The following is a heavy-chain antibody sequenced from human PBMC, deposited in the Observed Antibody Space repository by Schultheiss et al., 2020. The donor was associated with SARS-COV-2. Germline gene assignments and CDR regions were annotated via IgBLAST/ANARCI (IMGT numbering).Heavy chain of an antibody. Sequence: SETLSLTCTVSGGSISSSSYYWGWIRQPAGKGLEWIGRIYTSGSTNYNPSLKSRVTISVDTSKNEFSLKLSSVTAEDTAVYYCARTTPYYDSWSAIDNWGQGTLVTVSS. J-gene: IGHJ4*02. CDR2: IYTSGST. D-gene: IGHD3-3*01. CDR3: ARTTPYYDSWSAIDN. V-gene: IGHV4-61*02. CDR1: GGSISSSSYY.